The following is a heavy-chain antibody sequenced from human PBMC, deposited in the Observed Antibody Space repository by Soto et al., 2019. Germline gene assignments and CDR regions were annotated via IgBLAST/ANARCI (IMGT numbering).Heavy chain of an antibody. CDR2: FIYGGPT. CDR1: GDSITNSIYY. V-gene: IGHV4-39*01. CDR3: ARHTSNQRLVTSYLFVD. Sequence: KPSETLSLTCSVSGDSITNSIYYWGWIRQSPVKGLVWIGSFIYGGPTYYSLSLESRVSISADTSKNQFSLRLNSVTAADTAIYFCARHTSNQRLVTSYLFVDWGHGALVTVYS. D-gene: IGHD2-21*02. J-gene: IGHJ4*01.